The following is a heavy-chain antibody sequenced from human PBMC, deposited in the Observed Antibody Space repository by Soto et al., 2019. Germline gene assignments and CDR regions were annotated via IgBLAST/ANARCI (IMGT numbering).Heavy chain of an antibody. CDR1: GFTFSSYG. J-gene: IGHJ6*02. Sequence: QVQLVESGGGVVQPGRSLRLSCAASGFTFSSYGMHWVGQAPGKGLEWVAVIWYDGSNKYYADSVKGRFTISRDNSKNTLYLQMNSLRAEDTAVYYCARGHVVGDGMDVWGQGTTVTVSS. V-gene: IGHV3-33*01. CDR2: IWYDGSNK. CDR3: ARGHVVGDGMDV. D-gene: IGHD2-15*01.